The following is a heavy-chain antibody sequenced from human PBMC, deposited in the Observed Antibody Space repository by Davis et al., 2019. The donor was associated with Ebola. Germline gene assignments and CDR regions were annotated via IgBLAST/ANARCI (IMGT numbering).Heavy chain of an antibody. J-gene: IGHJ6*02. CDR1: GFTFSSYW. V-gene: IGHV3-7*03. CDR3: ARDLVDFGSYGMDV. Sequence: GESLKISCAASGFTFSSYWMSWVRQAPGKGLEWVANIKQDGSEKYYVDSVKGRFTISRDNAKNSLYLQMNSLRAEDTAVYCCARDLVDFGSYGMDVWGQGTTVTVSS. D-gene: IGHD3-3*01. CDR2: IKQDGSEK.